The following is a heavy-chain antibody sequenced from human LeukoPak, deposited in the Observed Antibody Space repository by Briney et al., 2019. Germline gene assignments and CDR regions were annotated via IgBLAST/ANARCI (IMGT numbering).Heavy chain of an antibody. D-gene: IGHD5-24*01. CDR1: GCSMSSSNYY. Sequence: SETLSLTCTVCGCSMSSSNYYWLWIRKPPAKVLKWIATICYSGRTYYNRSLQSRVTISVDTSKNQFSLKQSSVPAADTAVYYCTTNRDGYKPFDYWGQGSLVTVSS. CDR3: TTNRDGYKPFDY. V-gene: IGHV4-39*01. J-gene: IGHJ4*02. CDR2: ICYSGRT.